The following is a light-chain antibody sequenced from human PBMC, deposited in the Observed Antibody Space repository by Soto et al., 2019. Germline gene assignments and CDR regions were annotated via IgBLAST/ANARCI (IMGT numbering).Light chain of an antibody. J-gene: IGKJ5*01. V-gene: IGKV3-20*01. Sequence: EIVLTQSPGTLSLSPGERVTLSCRASQSVTTRLAWYQHKPGQAPTLLMSGASNRASGVPVRFSGSGSGTDFTLTITRLEPEDFALYYCQQYGGSPITFGVGTRLEIK. CDR2: GAS. CDR1: QSVTTR. CDR3: QQYGGSPIT.